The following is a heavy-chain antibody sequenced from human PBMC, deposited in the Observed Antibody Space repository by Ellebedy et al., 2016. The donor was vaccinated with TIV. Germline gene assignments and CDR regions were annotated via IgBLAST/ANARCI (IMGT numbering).Heavy chain of an antibody. J-gene: IGHJ6*02. Sequence: PGGSLRLSCAASGFTFSSYAMHRVRQAPGKGLEWVAVISYDGSNKYYADSVKGRFTISRDNSKNTLYLQMNSLRAEDTAVYYCARGSITIQTPANGHRGFAYYYYGMDVWGQGTTVTVSS. V-gene: IGHV3-30-3*01. CDR3: ARGSITIQTPANGHRGFAYYYYGMDV. D-gene: IGHD3-3*01. CDR2: ISYDGSNK. CDR1: GFTFSSYA.